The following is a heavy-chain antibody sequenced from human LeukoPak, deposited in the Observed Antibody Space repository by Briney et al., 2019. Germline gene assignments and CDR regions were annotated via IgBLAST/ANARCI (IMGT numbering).Heavy chain of an antibody. J-gene: IGHJ6*02. CDR1: GGSISSYY. CDR2: IYTSGST. V-gene: IGHV4-4*07. D-gene: IGHD2-8*01. Sequence: SSETLSLTCTVSGGSISSYYWSWIRQPAGKGLEWIGRIYTSGSTNYNPSLKSRVTMSVDTSKNQFSLKLSSVTAADTAVYYCARSPSRYCTNGVCPYGMDVWGQGTTVTVSS. CDR3: ARSPSRYCTNGVCPYGMDV.